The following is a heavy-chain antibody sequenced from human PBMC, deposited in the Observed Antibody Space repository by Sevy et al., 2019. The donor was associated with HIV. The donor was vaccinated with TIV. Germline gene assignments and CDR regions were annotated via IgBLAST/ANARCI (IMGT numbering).Heavy chain of an antibody. Sequence: GGSLRLSCAASGFTFSSYGMHWVRLAPGKGLEWVAFIRYDGSNKYYADSVKGRFTISRDNAKNTLYLQMNSLRAEDTAVYFCAKTRVGNYFMDVWGQGTTVTVSS. J-gene: IGHJ6*02. V-gene: IGHV3-30*02. D-gene: IGHD3-10*01. CDR1: GFTFSSYG. CDR2: IRYDGSNK. CDR3: AKTRVGNYFMDV.